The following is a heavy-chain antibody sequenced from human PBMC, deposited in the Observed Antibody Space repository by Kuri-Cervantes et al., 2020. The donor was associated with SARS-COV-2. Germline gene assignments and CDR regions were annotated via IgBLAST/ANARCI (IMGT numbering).Heavy chain of an antibody. CDR2: ISYDGSNK. D-gene: IGHD3-16*01. CDR1: GFTSSSYA. V-gene: IGHV3-30*04. Sequence: GGSLRLSCAASGFTSSSYAMHWVRQAPGKGLEWVAVISYDGSNKYYADSVKGRFTISRDNSKNTLYLQMNSLRAEDTAVYYCARDPIYDYVWGSYRDDAFDIWGQGTMVTVSS. CDR3: ARDPIYDYVWGSYRDDAFDI. J-gene: IGHJ3*02.